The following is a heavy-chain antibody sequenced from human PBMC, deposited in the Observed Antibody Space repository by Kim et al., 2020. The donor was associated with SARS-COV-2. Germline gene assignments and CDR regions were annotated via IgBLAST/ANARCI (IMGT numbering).Heavy chain of an antibody. D-gene: IGHD1-26*01. Sequence: YRPSLKGRVTMSVDTAKNQFFLKLTSVTAADTAVYYCARGSKRGYGEYDYWGQGALVTVSS. V-gene: IGHV4-59*09. J-gene: IGHJ4*02. CDR3: ARGSKRGYGEYDY.